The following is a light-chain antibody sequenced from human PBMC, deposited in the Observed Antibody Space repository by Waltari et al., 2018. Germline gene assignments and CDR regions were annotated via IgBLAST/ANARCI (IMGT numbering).Light chain of an antibody. Sequence: IVMTQSPDSLAVSLGERATINCKSSQSVLYSPNNKNYLAWYQHKPGQPPKLLISWASTRESGVPDRFSGSGSGTDFTLTISSLQAEDVAVYYCHQYYSTLRTFGQGTKVEIK. V-gene: IGKV4-1*01. J-gene: IGKJ1*01. CDR2: WAS. CDR3: HQYYSTLRT. CDR1: QSVLYSPNNKNY.